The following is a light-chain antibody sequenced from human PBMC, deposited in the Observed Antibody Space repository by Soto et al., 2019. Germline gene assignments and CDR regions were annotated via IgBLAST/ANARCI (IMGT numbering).Light chain of an antibody. CDR3: QQHVSWHT. J-gene: IGKJ1*01. CDR2: DAS. Sequence: EIVLTQSPATLSLSPGDGATPSCRASQSVGHYLAWYQQKPGQAPRLLIYDASNRATGIPARFSGSGSGTVFTLTIVSLEAEDFAVSYCQQHVSWHTFGQGTKVEIK. V-gene: IGKV3-11*01. CDR1: QSVGHY.